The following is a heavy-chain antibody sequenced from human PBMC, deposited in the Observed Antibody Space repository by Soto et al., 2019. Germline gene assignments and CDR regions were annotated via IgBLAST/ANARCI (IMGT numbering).Heavy chain of an antibody. CDR1: GYSISSGYY. CDR2: IYHSGST. V-gene: IGHV4-38-2*02. Sequence: SETLSITCAVSGYSISSGYYWGWIRQPPGKGLEWIGSIYHSGSTYYNPSLKSRVTISVDTSKNQFSLKLSSVTAADTAVYYCARDHAPLYYYDSSGYQHFDYWGQGTLVTVSS. CDR3: ARDHAPLYYYDSSGYQHFDY. J-gene: IGHJ4*02. D-gene: IGHD3-22*01.